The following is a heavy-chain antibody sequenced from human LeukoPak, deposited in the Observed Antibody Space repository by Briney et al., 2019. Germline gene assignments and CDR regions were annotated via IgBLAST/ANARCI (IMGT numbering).Heavy chain of an antibody. J-gene: IGHJ3*02. D-gene: IGHD5-18*01. CDR3: ARDKEIDTAMASRFDAFDI. CDR1: GFTFSSYW. V-gene: IGHV3-74*01. Sequence: GGSLRLSCAASGFTFSSYWMHWVRQPPGKGLLWVSRINPDGRSTGYADAVKGRFTISRDNAKNSLYLQMNSLRAEDTAVYYCARDKEIDTAMASRFDAFDIWGQGTMVTVSS. CDR2: INPDGRST.